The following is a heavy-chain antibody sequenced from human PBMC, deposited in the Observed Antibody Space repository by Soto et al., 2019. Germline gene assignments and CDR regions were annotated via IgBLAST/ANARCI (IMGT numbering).Heavy chain of an antibody. V-gene: IGHV3-53*01. CDR2: IYSGGST. J-gene: IGHJ4*01. CDR1: GFTVSSNY. D-gene: IGHD3-22*01. CDR3: AREGHDSSGYYSFDY. Sequence: EVQLVESGGGLIQPGGSLRLSCAASGFTVSSNYMSWVRQAPGKGLEWVSVIYSGGSTYYADSVKGRFTISRDNSKNTLYLQMNSLRAEDTAVYYCAREGHDSSGYYSFDYWGHGTLVTVSS.